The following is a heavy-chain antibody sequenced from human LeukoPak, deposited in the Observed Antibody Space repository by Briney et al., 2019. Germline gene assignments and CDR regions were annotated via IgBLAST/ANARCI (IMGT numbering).Heavy chain of an antibody. D-gene: IGHD6-13*01. CDR3: ARDFGSSTPKSLLRRAFDI. Sequence: ASVKVSCKASGYTFKSYAMNWVRQAPGQGLEWMGWINTNTGNPTYAQGFTGRFVFSLDTSVSTAYLQISSLKAEDTAVYYCARDFGSSTPKSLLRRAFDIWGQGTMVTVSS. CDR2: INTNTGNP. V-gene: IGHV7-4-1*02. CDR1: GYTFKSYA. J-gene: IGHJ3*02.